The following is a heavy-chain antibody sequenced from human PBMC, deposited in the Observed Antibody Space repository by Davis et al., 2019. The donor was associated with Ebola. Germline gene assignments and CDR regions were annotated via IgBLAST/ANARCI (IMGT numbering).Heavy chain of an antibody. CDR2: ISWNSGSI. V-gene: IGHV3-9*01. CDR1: GFTFDDYA. D-gene: IGHD3/OR15-3a*01. J-gene: IGHJ4*02. CDR3: ARRLGLGGPLFDY. Sequence: SLKISCAASGFTFDDYAMHWVRQAPGKGLEWVSGISWNSGSIGYADSVKGRFTISRDNAKNSLYLQMNSLRAEDTAVYYCARRLGLGGPLFDYWGQGTLVTVSS.